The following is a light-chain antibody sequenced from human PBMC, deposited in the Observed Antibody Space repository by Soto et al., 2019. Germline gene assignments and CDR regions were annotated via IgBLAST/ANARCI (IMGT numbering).Light chain of an antibody. CDR2: GAS. CDR3: QQYGSSRYT. Sequence: EIVLTQSPDTLSLFPGERATLSCRASQSVSSNYLTWYQQKPGQAPRLLIFGASSRATGIPDRFSGSGSGTDFTLTISRLEDDDFAVYYWQQYGSSRYTFGQGTKLEIK. CDR1: QSVSSNY. V-gene: IGKV3-20*01. J-gene: IGKJ1*01.